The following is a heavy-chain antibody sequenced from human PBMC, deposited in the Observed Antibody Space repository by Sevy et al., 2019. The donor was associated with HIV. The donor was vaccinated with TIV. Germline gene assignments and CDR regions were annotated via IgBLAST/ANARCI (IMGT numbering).Heavy chain of an antibody. J-gene: IGHJ4*02. CDR2: ISSSSDII. Sequence: GGSLRLSCAVSGFIFSGYSMNWVRQAPGKGLEWVSYISSSSDIIYYADSVKGRFTISRDNARNSLYLQMNSLRDEDTAVYYCARTVAAAETFDYWGQGVLVTVSS. CDR3: ARTVAAAETFDY. V-gene: IGHV3-48*02. D-gene: IGHD6-25*01. CDR1: GFIFSGYS.